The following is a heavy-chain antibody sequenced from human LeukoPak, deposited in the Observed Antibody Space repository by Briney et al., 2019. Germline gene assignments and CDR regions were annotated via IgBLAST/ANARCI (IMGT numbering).Heavy chain of an antibody. J-gene: IGHJ4*02. V-gene: IGHV3-23*01. CDR1: GITFSSYA. CDR2: ISGSGGIT. Sequence: GGSLRLSCAASGITFSSYAMSWVRQAPGKGLEWVSAISGSGGITYYADSVKGRFTISRDNSKNTLYLQMNSLRAEDTAVFYCAKGSTSSGWGSWGQGTLVTVSS. CDR3: AKGSTSSGWGS. D-gene: IGHD6-19*01.